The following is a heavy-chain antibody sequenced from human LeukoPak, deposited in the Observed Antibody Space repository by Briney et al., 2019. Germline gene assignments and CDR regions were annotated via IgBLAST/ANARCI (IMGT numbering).Heavy chain of an antibody. Sequence: SGGSLRLSCAASGFTFTTYGMHWVRQAPGKGLEWVAIIWYDGSNKYYADSVKGRFTISRDNSKNTLYLQMNSLRAEDTAVYYCAAGEPYVYWGPGTLVTVSS. CDR3: AAGEPYVY. CDR1: GFTFTTYG. D-gene: IGHD1-14*01. CDR2: IWYDGSNK. V-gene: IGHV3-33*08. J-gene: IGHJ4*02.